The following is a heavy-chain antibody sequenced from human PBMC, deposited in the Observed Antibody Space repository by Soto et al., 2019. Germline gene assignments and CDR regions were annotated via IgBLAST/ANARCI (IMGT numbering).Heavy chain of an antibody. CDR2: ISAYNGNT. J-gene: IGHJ5*02. Sequence: ASVKVSCKASGYTFTSYCISWVRQAPGQGLEWMGWISAYNGNTNYAQKFQGRVTMTTDTSTSTAYMELRSLRSDDTAVYYCARELGSDYGGKNWFDPWGQGTLVTVSS. D-gene: IGHD4-17*01. CDR3: ARELGSDYGGKNWFDP. V-gene: IGHV1-18*01. CDR1: GYTFTSYC.